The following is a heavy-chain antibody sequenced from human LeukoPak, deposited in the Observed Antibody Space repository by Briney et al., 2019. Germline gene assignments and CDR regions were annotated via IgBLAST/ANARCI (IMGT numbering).Heavy chain of an antibody. CDR3: AKVLGYGDSFGVDY. D-gene: IGHD4-17*01. CDR1: GVTSSSHG. J-gene: IGHJ4*02. V-gene: IGHV3-30*18. Sequence: GGSLRLSCAASGVTSSSHGMHWVRQAPGKGLEWVAVISYDGSNKYYADSVKGRFTISRDNSKNTPYLQMNSLRAEDTAVYYCAKVLGYGDSFGVDYWGQGTLVTVSS. CDR2: ISYDGSNK.